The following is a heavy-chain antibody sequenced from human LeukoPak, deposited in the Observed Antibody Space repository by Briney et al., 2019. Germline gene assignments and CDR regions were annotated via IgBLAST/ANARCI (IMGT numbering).Heavy chain of an antibody. J-gene: IGHJ5*02. Sequence: SETLSLTCAVYGGSFSGYYWSWIRQPPGKGLEWIGEINHSGSTNYNPSLKSRVTISVDTSKNQFSLKLSSVTAADTAVYYCARDLFARMVRVVPLQAFDPWGQGTLVTVSS. CDR1: GGSFSGYY. CDR3: ARDLFARMVRVVPLQAFDP. CDR2: INHSGST. V-gene: IGHV4-34*01. D-gene: IGHD3-10*01.